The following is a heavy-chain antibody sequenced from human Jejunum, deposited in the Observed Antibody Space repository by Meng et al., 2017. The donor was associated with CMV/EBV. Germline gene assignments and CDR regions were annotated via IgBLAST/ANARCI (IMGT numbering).Heavy chain of an antibody. Sequence: LSLGSDDMGWVLRAQGKGRNWVSVVSSRGRSAYYANSVQGRFTISRDISKNTLYLQMNSLRAEDTAVYYGAKEPTDPYDGRGYFDSWGQGTLVTVSS. CDR2: VSSRGRSA. V-gene: IGHV3-23*01. D-gene: IGHD3-22*01. CDR1: LSLGSDD. CDR3: AKEPTDPYDGRGYFDS. J-gene: IGHJ5*01.